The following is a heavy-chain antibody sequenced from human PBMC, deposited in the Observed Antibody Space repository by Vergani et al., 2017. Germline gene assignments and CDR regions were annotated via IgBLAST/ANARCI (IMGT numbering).Heavy chain of an antibody. V-gene: IGHV3-53*02. J-gene: IGHJ6*02. CDR3: ARDQYDFWSGESDYYYGMDV. D-gene: IGHD3-3*01. CDR2: IYSGGST. CDR1: GFTVSSNY. Sequence: EVQLVETGGGLIQPGGSLRLSCAASGFTVSSNYMSWVRQAPGRGLEWVSVIYSGGSTYYADSVKGRFTISRDNSKNTLYLQMNSLRAEHTAVYYCARDQYDFWSGESDYYYGMDVWGQGTTVTVSS.